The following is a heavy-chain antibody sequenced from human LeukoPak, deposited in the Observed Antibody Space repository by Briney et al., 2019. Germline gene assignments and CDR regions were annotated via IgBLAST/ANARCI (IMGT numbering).Heavy chain of an antibody. Sequence: SVKVSCKASGGTFSSYAISWVRQAPGQGLEWMGGIIPIFGTANYAQKFQGRVTITTDESTSTAYVELSSLRSEDTAVYYCARGNYDSSGYSLWGQGTLVTVSS. J-gene: IGHJ4*02. CDR3: ARGNYDSSGYSL. CDR1: GGTFSSYA. D-gene: IGHD3-22*01. CDR2: IIPIFGTA. V-gene: IGHV1-69*05.